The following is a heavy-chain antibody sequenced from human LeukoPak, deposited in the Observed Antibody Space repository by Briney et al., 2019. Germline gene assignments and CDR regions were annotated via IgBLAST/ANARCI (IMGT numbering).Heavy chain of an antibody. V-gene: IGHV3-49*03. Sequence: PGGSLRLSCTASGFTFGDYDMSWFSQAPGKGLEWVGFIRSKAYGGTTEYAASVKGRFTISRDDSKSIAYLQMNSLKTEDTAVYYCTRSRYGLVAFDIWGQGTMVTVSS. J-gene: IGHJ3*02. CDR2: IRSKAYGGTT. CDR1: GFTFGDYD. CDR3: TRSRYGLVAFDI. D-gene: IGHD5-18*01.